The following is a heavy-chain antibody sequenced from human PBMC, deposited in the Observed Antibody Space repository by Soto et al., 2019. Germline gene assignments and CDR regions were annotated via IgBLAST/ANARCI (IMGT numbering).Heavy chain of an antibody. D-gene: IGHD2-15*01. CDR1: GYTFPSYG. CDR3: ARDPGYCSGGSCYDEYFQH. J-gene: IGHJ1*01. Sequence: QVQLVQSGAEVKKPGASVKVSCKASGYTFPSYGISWGRQAPGQGLEWMGWISAYNGNTNYAQKLQGRVTMTTDTSTSTAYMELRSLRSDDTAVYYCARDPGYCSGGSCYDEYFQHWCQGTLVTVSS. V-gene: IGHV1-18*01. CDR2: ISAYNGNT.